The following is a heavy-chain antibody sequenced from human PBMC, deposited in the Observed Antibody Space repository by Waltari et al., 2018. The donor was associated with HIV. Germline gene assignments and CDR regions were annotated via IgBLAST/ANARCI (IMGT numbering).Heavy chain of an antibody. V-gene: IGHV4-34*01. J-gene: IGHJ3*02. Sequence: QVQLQQWGAGLLKPSETLSLTCAVYGGSFSGYYWSWIRQPPGKGLEWIGEINQSGSTNYNPSLKRRVTISVDTSKNQFSLKLSSVTAADTAVYYCATTYYYDSSGPRAFDIWGQGTMVTVSS. D-gene: IGHD3-22*01. CDR1: GGSFSGYY. CDR2: INQSGST. CDR3: ATTYYYDSSGPRAFDI.